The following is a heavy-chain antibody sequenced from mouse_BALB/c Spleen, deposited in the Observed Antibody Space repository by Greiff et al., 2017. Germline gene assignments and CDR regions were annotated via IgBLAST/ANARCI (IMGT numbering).Heavy chain of an antibody. V-gene: IGHV5-9-4*01. CDR2: ISSGGSYT. J-gene: IGHJ4*01. CDR3: AREDSTMITPYAMDY. D-gene: IGHD2-4*01. Sequence: EVMLVESGGGLVKPGGSLKLSCAASGFTFSSYAMSWVRQSPEKRLEWVAEISSGGSYTYYPDTVTGRFTISRDNAKNTLYLEMSSLRSEDTAMYYCAREDSTMITPYAMDYWGQGTSVTVSS. CDR1: GFTFSSYA.